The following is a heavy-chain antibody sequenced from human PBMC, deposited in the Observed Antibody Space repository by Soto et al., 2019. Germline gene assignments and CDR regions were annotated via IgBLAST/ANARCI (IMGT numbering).Heavy chain of an antibody. CDR3: AQYSASGVLPGALDY. J-gene: IGHJ4*02. Sequence: PGGSLRLSCAASGFTFRSYGMTWIRLGPGKGLEWVSVISGDGDRTDYGDSVNGRFTISRDNAKNALYLQMNSLRAEDTAVYYFAQYSASGVLPGALDYWGQGTRVTVSS. D-gene: IGHD2-2*01. CDR1: GFTFRSYG. V-gene: IGHV3-23*01. CDR2: ISGDGDRT.